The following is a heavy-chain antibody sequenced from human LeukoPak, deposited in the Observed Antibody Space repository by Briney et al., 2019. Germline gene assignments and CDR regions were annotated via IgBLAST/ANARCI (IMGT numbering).Heavy chain of an antibody. D-gene: IGHD1-26*01. V-gene: IGHV3-48*04. CDR3: ARDSGSYRGFDY. Sequence: GGSLRLSCAASGFTFSSYTMNWVRQAPGKGLEWISFISSRGSSTYYADSVKGRFTISRDNAKNSLYLQMNSLRAEDTAVYYCARDSGSYRGFDYWGEGTLVTVSS. J-gene: IGHJ4*02. CDR1: GFTFSSYT. CDR2: ISSRGSST.